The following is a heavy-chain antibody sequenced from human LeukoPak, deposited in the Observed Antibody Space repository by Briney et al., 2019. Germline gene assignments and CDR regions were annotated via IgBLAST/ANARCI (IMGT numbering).Heavy chain of an antibody. CDR2: ISYDGSNK. V-gene: IGHV3-30-3*01. Sequence: GGSLRLSCTASGFTFGDYAMSWFRQAPGKGLEWVAVISYDGSNKYYADSVKGRFTISRDNSKNTLYLQMNSLRAEDTAVYYCARDSWFGELLWSFDYWGQGTLVTVSS. J-gene: IGHJ4*02. CDR1: GFTFGDYA. CDR3: ARDSWFGELLWSFDY. D-gene: IGHD3-10*01.